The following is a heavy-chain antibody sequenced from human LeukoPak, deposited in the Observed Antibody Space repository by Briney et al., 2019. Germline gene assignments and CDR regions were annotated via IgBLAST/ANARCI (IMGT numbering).Heavy chain of an antibody. V-gene: IGHV4-34*01. Sequence: PSETLSLTCAVYGGSFSGYYWSWIRQPPGKGLEWIGEINHSGSTNYNPSLKSRVTISVDTSKNQFSLKLSSVTAADTAVYYCARHQGAGYYGSGSYRSWFDPWGQGTLVTVSS. D-gene: IGHD3-10*01. CDR2: INHSGST. J-gene: IGHJ5*02. CDR1: GGSFSGYY. CDR3: ARHQGAGYYGSGSYRSWFDP.